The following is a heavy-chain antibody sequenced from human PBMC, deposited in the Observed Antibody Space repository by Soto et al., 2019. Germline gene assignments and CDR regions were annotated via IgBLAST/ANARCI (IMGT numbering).Heavy chain of an antibody. D-gene: IGHD6-19*01. J-gene: IGHJ6*02. V-gene: IGHV3-30*18. Sequence: PGGSLRLSCAASGFTFSSYGMHWVRQAPGKGLEWVAVISYDGSNKYYADSVKGRFTISRDNSKNTLYLQMNSLRAEDTAVYYCAKHFIAVAEWYYYGMDVWGQGTTVTVSS. CDR1: GFTFSSYG. CDR2: ISYDGSNK. CDR3: AKHFIAVAEWYYYGMDV.